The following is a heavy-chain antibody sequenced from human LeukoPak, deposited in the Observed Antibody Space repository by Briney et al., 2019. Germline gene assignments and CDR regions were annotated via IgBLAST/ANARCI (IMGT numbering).Heavy chain of an antibody. CDR1: GGSISSGGYY. V-gene: IGHV4-31*03. Sequence: PSQTLSLTCTVSGGSISSGGYYWSWIRQHPGKGLEWIGYIYYSGSTYYNPSLKSRVTISVDTSKNQFSLKLSSVTAADTAVYYCARSVVTYYYYYYGMDVWGQGTTVTVSS. J-gene: IGHJ6*02. CDR3: ARSVVTYYYYYYGMDV. CDR2: IYYSGST. D-gene: IGHD3-22*01.